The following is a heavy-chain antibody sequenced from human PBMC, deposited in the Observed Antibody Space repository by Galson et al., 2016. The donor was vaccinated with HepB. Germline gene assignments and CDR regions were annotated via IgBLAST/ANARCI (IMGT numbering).Heavy chain of an antibody. CDR1: CCSISTSY. V-gene: IGHV4-59*01. J-gene: IGHJ5*02. CDR2: ISDSGST. Sequence: SETLTLTCTVSCCSISTSYWTWVRQPPGKGLEWIGDISDSGSTDYNPSLKSRVTISVDTSKNQFSLKLSYVTGADTAVYYCARVLRFLEWLEFDPWGQGTLVTVSS. D-gene: IGHD3-3*01. CDR3: ARVLRFLEWLEFDP.